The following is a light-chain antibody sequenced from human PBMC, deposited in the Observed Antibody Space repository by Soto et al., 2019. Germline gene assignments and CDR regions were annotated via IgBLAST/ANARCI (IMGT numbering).Light chain of an antibody. V-gene: IGKV1-5*03. CDR1: QSIGNW. CDR3: QQYVKYPVT. Sequence: DVQMTQTPSSLSASVGDRVILTCRASQSIGNWLAWYQHKPGKAPKFLIYMASSLENGVPSRFSGSGSGTEFTLTISSLQPDDFATYVCQQYVKYPVTFGQGTKVEIK. CDR2: MAS. J-gene: IGKJ1*01.